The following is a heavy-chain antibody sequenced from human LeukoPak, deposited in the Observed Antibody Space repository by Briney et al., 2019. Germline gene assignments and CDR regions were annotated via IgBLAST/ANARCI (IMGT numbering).Heavy chain of an antibody. D-gene: IGHD5-18*01. J-gene: IGHJ4*02. V-gene: IGHV3-23*01. Sequence: GGSLRPSCAASGFTFSSYAMSWVRQAPGKGLEWVSAISGSGGSTYYADSVKGRFTTSRDNSKNTLYLQMNSLRAEDTAVYYCAKDITAKNGYEFDYWGQGTLVTVSS. CDR3: AKDITAKNGYEFDY. CDR1: GFTFSSYA. CDR2: ISGSGGST.